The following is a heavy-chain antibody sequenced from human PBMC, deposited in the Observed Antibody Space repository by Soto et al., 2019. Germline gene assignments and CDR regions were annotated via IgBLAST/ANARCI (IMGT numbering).Heavy chain of an antibody. CDR2: IYYSGST. CDR1: GGSISSYY. CDR3: AREDSSGYYPTV. D-gene: IGHD3-22*01. Sequence: SETLSLTCTVSGGSISSYYWSWIRQPPGKGLEWIGYIYYSGSTNYNPALKSRVTISVDTSKNQFSLKLSSVTAADTAVYYCAREDSSGYYPTVWGQGTLVTVSS. V-gene: IGHV4-59*01. J-gene: IGHJ4*02.